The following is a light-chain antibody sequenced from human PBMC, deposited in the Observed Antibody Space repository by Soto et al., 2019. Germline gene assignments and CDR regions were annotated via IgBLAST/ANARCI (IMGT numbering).Light chain of an antibody. CDR2: GAS. J-gene: IGKJ1*01. V-gene: IGKV3-15*01. Sequence: EIGMTQSPATLSVSPGERATLSCRASQSFSSNLAWYQQKPGQAPRLLIYGASTRATGIPVRFSGSGSGTEFTLTISRLQSEDFAVYYCQQDNNWPRTFGQGTKV. CDR1: QSFSSN. CDR3: QQDNNWPRT.